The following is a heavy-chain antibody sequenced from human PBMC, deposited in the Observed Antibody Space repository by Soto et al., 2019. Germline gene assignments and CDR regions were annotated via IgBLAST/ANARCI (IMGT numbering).Heavy chain of an antibody. D-gene: IGHD3-22*01. J-gene: IGHJ4*02. CDR1: GYTFTSYA. CDR3: AREYYDSSGYYYSLAFDY. CDR2: INAGNGNT. V-gene: IGHV1-3*01. Sequence: ASVKVSCKASGYTFTSYAMHWVRQAPGQRLEWMGWINAGNGNTKYSQKFQGRDTITRDTSASTAYMELSSLRSEDTAVYYCAREYYDSSGYYYSLAFDYWGQGTLVTVSS.